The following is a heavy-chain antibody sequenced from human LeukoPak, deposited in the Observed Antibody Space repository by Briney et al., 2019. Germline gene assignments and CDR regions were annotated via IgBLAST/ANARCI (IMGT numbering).Heavy chain of an antibody. J-gene: IGHJ4*02. CDR3: ARDQLLMVRGVMPFDY. Sequence: GGSLRLSCAASGFTFSSYEMNWVRQAPGKGLEWVSYISSSGSTIYYADSVKGRFTISRDNAKNSLYLQMNSLRAEDTAVYYCARDQLLMVRGVMPFDYWGQGTLVTVSS. CDR2: ISSSGSTI. CDR1: GFTFSSYE. V-gene: IGHV3-48*03. D-gene: IGHD3-10*01.